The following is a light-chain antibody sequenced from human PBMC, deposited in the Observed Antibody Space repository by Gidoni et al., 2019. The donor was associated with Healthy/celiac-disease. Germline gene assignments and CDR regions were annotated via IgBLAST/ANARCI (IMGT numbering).Light chain of an antibody. CDR1: SSNIGECDD. CDR2: GNS. J-gene: IGLJ2*01. V-gene: IGLV1-40*01. CDR3: QSYDSSLSGYVV. Sequence: QSVLTQPPSVSGAPGQRVTISCTGSSSNIGECDDVPWYQQLPGTAPKLLISGNSNRPSESPDRFSGSKSGTSASLAITGLQAEDEADYYGQSYDSSLSGYVVFGGGTKLTVL.